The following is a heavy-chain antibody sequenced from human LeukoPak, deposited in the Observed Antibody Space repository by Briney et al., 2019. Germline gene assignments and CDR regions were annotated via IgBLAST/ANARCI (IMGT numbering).Heavy chain of an antibody. CDR2: INHSGST. D-gene: IGHD2-8*01. CDR3: ARCHIVPMVYAIGERLWFDP. J-gene: IGHJ5*02. V-gene: IGHV4-34*01. CDR1: GGSFSGYY. Sequence: PSETLSLTCAVYGGSFSGYYWSWIRQPPGKGLEWIGEINHSGSTNYNPSLKSRVTISVDTSKNQFSLKLSSVTAADTAVYYCARCHIVPMVYAIGERLWFDPWGQGTLVTVSS.